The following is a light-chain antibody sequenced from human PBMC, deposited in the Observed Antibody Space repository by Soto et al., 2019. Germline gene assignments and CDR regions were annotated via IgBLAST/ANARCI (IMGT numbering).Light chain of an antibody. V-gene: IGKV1-5*03. CDR3: QQYDSYSLT. CDR1: QSISTW. Sequence: DIQMTQSPSTLSASVGDRVTITCRASQSISTWLAWYQQKPGKAPKLLIYKASTLESGVQSRFSGSGSGTEFSLSISSLQTDEFATYFCQQYDSYSLTFGQGTKVEIK. CDR2: KAS. J-gene: IGKJ1*01.